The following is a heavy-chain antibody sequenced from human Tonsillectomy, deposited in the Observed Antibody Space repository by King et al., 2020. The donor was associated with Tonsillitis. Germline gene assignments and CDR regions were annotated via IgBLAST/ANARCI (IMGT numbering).Heavy chain of an antibody. Sequence: QLVQSGAEVKKPGSSVKVSCKASGGTFSSYAISWVRKAPGQGLDWMGGVIPIFGTANYAQKFRGRVTITANKSTSTAYMELGSLRSEDTAVYYCARPGYGDYENWFDPWGQGTLVTVSS. CDR1: GGTFSSYA. J-gene: IGHJ5*02. CDR2: VIPIFGTA. V-gene: IGHV1-69*06. CDR3: ARPGYGDYENWFDP. D-gene: IGHD4-17*01.